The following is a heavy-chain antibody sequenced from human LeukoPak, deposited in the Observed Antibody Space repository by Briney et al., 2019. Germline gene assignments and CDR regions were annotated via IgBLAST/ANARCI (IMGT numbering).Heavy chain of an antibody. CDR1: GYTFTGYY. CDR2: INPNSGGT. Sequence: ASVKVSCKASGYTFTGYYIHWVRQAPGQGLEWMGWINPNSGGTNYAQKFQGRVTMTRDTSISTAYMELSRLRSDATAVYYCARWGSYDFWSGYYGWFDPWGQGTLVTVSS. J-gene: IGHJ5*02. V-gene: IGHV1-2*02. CDR3: ARWGSYDFWSGYYGWFDP. D-gene: IGHD3-3*01.